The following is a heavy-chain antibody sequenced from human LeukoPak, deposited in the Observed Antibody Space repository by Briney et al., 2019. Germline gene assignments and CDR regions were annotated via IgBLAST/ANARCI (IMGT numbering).Heavy chain of an antibody. CDR3: ARDISDFWSGYHYQPNWFDP. J-gene: IGHJ5*02. V-gene: IGHV1-46*01. CDR1: GYTFTSYY. D-gene: IGHD3-3*01. Sequence: ASVKVSCKASGYTFTSYYMHWVRQAPGQGLEWMGIINPSGGSTSYAQKFQGRVTMTRDTSTSTVYMELSSLRSEDTAVYYCARDISDFWSGYHYQPNWFDPWGQGTLVTVSS. CDR2: INPSGGST.